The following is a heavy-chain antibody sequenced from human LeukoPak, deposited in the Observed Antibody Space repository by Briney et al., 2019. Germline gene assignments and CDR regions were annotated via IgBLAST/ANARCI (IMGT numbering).Heavy chain of an antibody. CDR3: ANRFCSSQGCYLEY. J-gene: IGHJ4*02. CDR1: GFTPSELIFVNYV. Sequence: GGSLRLSCAATGFTPSELIFVNYVMNWVRQATAKGLEWVSGVGGGGATKYYADSVKGRVTISRDKSKNTVYLHMNSLRAEDTAIYYCANRFCSSQGCYLEYWGQGALVAVSS. V-gene: IGHV3-23*01. D-gene: IGHD2-2*01. CDR2: VGGGGATK.